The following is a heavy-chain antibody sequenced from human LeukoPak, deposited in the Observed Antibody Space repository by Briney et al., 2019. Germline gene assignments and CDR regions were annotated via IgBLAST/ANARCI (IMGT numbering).Heavy chain of an antibody. CDR1: GFTFSSYG. CDR3: ARQNGSGSYYVDF. V-gene: IGHV3-30*03. Sequence: PGRSLRLSCAASGFTFSSYGMHWVRQAPGKGLEWVALISYDGSNKYYADSVKGRFTISRDNSKNTLYLQMGSLRAEDMAVYYCARQNGSGSYYVDFWGQGTLVTVSS. J-gene: IGHJ4*02. CDR2: ISYDGSNK. D-gene: IGHD3-10*01.